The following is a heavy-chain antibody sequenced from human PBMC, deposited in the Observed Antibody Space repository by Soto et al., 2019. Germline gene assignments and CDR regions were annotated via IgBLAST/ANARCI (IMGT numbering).Heavy chain of an antibody. J-gene: IGHJ4*02. CDR1: GGTFSSYA. Sequence: QVQLVQSGAEVKKPGSSVKVSCKASGGTFSSYAISWVRQAPGQGLEWMGGIIPIFGTANYAQKYRRRVKITADESTSTAYMELSSLRSEDTAVYYCARVPCSGGSCYPAKGLWVLDYWGQGTLVTVSS. D-gene: IGHD2-15*01. V-gene: IGHV1-69*01. CDR3: ARVPCSGGSCYPAKGLWVLDY. CDR2: IIPIFGTA.